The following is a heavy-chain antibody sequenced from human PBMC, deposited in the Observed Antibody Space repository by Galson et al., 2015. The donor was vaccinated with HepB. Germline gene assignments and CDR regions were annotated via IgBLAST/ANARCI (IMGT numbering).Heavy chain of an antibody. CDR2: TYYRSKWYN. CDR3: ARDPGLAGLFYYGMDV. J-gene: IGHJ6*02. CDR1: GDSVSSNSAA. V-gene: IGHV6-1*01. D-gene: IGHD6-19*01. Sequence: CAISGDSVSSNSAAWNWIRQSPSRGLEWLGRTYYRSKWYNDYAVSVKSRITINPDTSKNQFSLQLNSVTPEDTAVYYCARDPGLAGLFYYGMDVWGQGTTVTVSS.